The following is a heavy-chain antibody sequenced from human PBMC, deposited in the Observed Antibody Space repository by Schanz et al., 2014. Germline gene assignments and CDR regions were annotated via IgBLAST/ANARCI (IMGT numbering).Heavy chain of an antibody. CDR2: IRGSGGST. CDR3: PREMGSALLRYFDL. CDR1: AFALNNYD. J-gene: IGHJ2*01. V-gene: IGHV3-23*01. Sequence: DVQLLESGGGLVQPGGSLRLSCAASAFALNNYDMTWVRQAPGKGLEWVSCIRGSGGSTLYADSVQGRFTISRDDSKNMLYLQMNNLRAEDTAVYYCPREMGSALLRYFDLWGRGTLVTVSS. D-gene: IGHD1-26*01.